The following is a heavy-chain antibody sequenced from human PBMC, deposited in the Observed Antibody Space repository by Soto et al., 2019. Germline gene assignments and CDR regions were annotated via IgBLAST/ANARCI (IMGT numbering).Heavy chain of an antibody. V-gene: IGHV3-23*01. CDR3: AKRSYDASGVDQ. CDR1: GFTFNRYA. J-gene: IGHJ4*02. Sequence: GSLRLSCAVSGFTFNRYAMTWVRQAPGKGLEWVSSISDTGLSTYYADSVKGRFTISRDNSMNTLYLQMNSLRVGDTAQYYCAKRSYDASGVDQGGQGSLVTVPS. CDR2: ISDTGLST. D-gene: IGHD3-22*01.